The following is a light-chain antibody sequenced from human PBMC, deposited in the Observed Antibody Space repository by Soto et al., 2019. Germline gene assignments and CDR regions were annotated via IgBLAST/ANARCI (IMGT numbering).Light chain of an antibody. J-gene: IGKJ1*01. CDR2: AAS. V-gene: IGKV1-39*01. CDR3: KQSSSSHPT. CDR1: QSISNH. Sequence: DIQMTHSPSSLSASVEDRVIITCRASQSISNHLNWYQQKPGKAPKLLIFAASSLQSGVPSRFSGSRSGQELTLTISSLQPEDFATYYSKQSSSSHPTFGHGTKVDIX.